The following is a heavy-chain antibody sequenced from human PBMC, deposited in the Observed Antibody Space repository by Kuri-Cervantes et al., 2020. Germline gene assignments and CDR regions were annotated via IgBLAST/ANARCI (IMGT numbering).Heavy chain of an antibody. J-gene: IGHJ3*02. CDR3: ASRLRDAFDI. CDR1: GFTFSSYG. Sequence: GSLILSCAASGFTFSSYGMHWVRQVPGKGLEWVSGISRSGRNTYYADSVKGRFTISRDNSNNTLDLQMNSLRVEDPAVYYCASRLRDAFDIWGQGTLVTVSS. CDR2: ISRSGRNT. D-gene: IGHD4-17*01. V-gene: IGHV3-23*01.